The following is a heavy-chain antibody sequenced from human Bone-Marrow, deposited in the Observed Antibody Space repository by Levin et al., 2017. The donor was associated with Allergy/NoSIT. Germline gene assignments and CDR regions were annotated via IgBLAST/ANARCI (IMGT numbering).Heavy chain of an antibody. V-gene: IGHV3-30*18. CDR3: AKARAWHFHL. CDR1: GFTFSSYG. J-gene: IGHJ2*01. CDR2: ISFDGTSK. Sequence: GGSLRLSCAASGFTFSSYGVHWVRQAPGKGLEWVAFISFDGTSKSYGDSVKGRFTISRDNSKNTMDLQMNSLRFEDTGVYYCAKARAWHFHLWGRGTLVTVSS.